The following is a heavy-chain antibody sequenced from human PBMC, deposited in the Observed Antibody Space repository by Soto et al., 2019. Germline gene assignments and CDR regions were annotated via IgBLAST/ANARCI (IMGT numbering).Heavy chain of an antibody. D-gene: IGHD2-2*02. V-gene: IGHV4-34*01. Sequence: PETLSLTCSAYGGSFSGYYWSWIRQPPGKGLEWIGEVNHSGSTNYNPSLKSRVTISVDTSKNQFSLKLSSVTAADTAVYYCARLSAAIGEYHYGMDVWGQGTTVTVSS. CDR1: GGSFSGYY. CDR3: ARLSAAIGEYHYGMDV. J-gene: IGHJ6*02. CDR2: VNHSGST.